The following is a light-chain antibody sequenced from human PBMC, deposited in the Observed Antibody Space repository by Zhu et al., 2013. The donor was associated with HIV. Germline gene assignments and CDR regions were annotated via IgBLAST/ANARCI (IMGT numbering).Light chain of an antibody. CDR3: QQSYSTPYT. CDR1: QSISSY. CDR2: AAS. V-gene: IGKV1-39*01. Sequence: DIQMTQSPSSLSASVGDGVTITCRASQSISSYLNWYQHKPGKAPKFLLYAASTLQSGVPSRFSGSGSGTDFTLTISSLQPEDSATYYCQQSYSTPYTFGQGDQ. J-gene: IGKJ2*01.